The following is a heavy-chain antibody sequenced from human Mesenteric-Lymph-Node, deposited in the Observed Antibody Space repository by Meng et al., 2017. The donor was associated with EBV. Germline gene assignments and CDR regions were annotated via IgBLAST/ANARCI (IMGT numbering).Heavy chain of an antibody. CDR3: ARDSSGDSRRFDP. V-gene: IGHV1-69*01. Sequence: QVQLVQSGAEVKKRGSSVKVCCKASGGIFSSYAISWVRQAPGQGLEWRGGIIPIFGTANYAQKFQGRVTITADESTTTAYMELSSLTSEDTAVYYCARDSSGDSRRFDPWGQGTMVTVSS. CDR2: IIPIFGTA. D-gene: IGHD6-19*01. CDR1: GGIFSSYA. J-gene: IGHJ5*02.